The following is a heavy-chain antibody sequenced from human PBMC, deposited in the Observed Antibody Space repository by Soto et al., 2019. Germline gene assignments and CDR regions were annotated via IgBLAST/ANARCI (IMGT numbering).Heavy chain of an antibody. CDR1: GGTFSSYA. D-gene: IGHD4-17*01. J-gene: IGHJ3*02. CDR3: PRDARKIGKNYGDDYNAGIAFDI. CDR2: IIPIFGTA. V-gene: IGHV1-69*13. Sequence: ASVKVSCKASGGTFSSYAISGVRQAPGQGLEWMGGIIPIFGTANYAQKFQGRVTITADEAKSTAYIELSSLRYEDTVVYYCPRDARKIGKNYGDDYNAGIAFDIWGQGTMVTVSS.